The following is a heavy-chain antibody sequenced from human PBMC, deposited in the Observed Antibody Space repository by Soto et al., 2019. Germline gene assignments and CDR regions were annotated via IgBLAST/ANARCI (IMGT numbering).Heavy chain of an antibody. Sequence: SETLSLTCTVSGGSISSSSYYWGWIRQPPGKGLEWIGSIYYSGSTYYNPSLKSRVTISVDTSKNQFSLKLSSVTAADTAVYYCARVLGIAAVGNYYYGMDVWGQGTTVTVSS. CDR3: ARVLGIAAVGNYYYGMDV. CDR1: GGSISSSSYY. V-gene: IGHV4-39*01. J-gene: IGHJ6*02. CDR2: IYYSGST. D-gene: IGHD6-13*01.